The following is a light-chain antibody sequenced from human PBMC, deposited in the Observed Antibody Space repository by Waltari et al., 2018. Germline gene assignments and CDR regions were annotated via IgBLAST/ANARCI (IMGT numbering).Light chain of an antibody. CDR2: AAS. CDR3: QQTFTSQYT. V-gene: IGKV1-39*01. Sequence: DIRLTQSPASLSASVGDNVTIPCRASQNIDQYVTWYQQKPGTAPKLLISAASFLKAGVPSRFSGTGSPSGTEFTLAIAGLQPEDFATYHCQQTFTSQYTFGRGT. J-gene: IGKJ2*01. CDR1: QNIDQY.